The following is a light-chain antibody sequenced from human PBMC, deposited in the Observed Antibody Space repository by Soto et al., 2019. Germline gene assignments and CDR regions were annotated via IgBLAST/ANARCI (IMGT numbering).Light chain of an antibody. V-gene: IGKV3-11*01. CDR2: DAS. Sequence: EIVLTQSPATLSLSPGERATLSCRASQSVSTYLAWYQQKSGQAPRLLIYDASNRATGIPVRFSGSGSGTDFTLTISSLEPEDFAVYYCQQRSNWPSITFGQGTRLEMK. J-gene: IGKJ5*01. CDR3: QQRSNWPSIT. CDR1: QSVSTY.